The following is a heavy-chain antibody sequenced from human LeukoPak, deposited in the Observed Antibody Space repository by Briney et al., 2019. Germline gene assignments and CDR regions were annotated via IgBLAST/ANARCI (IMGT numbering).Heavy chain of an antibody. CDR3: AKGVVITMVRGVISAHFDY. J-gene: IGHJ4*02. D-gene: IGHD3-10*01. CDR2: ISGSGGST. V-gene: IGHV3-23*01. CDR1: GFTFSSYA. Sequence: GGSLRLSCAASGFTFSSYAMSWVRQAPGKGLEWVSAISGSGGSTYYADSVKGRFTISRDNSKNTLYLQMNSLRAEDTAVYYCAKGVVITMVRGVISAHFDYWGQGTLVTVSS.